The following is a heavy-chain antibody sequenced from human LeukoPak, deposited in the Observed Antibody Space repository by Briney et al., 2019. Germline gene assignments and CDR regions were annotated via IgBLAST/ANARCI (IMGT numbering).Heavy chain of an antibody. CDR1: GFTFSSYS. Sequence: NTGGSLRLSCVVSGFTFSSYSINWVRQAPGKGLEWVSSISSKSGYIFYADSVKGRFTISRDNAKNSLSLQMNSLRAEDTAVYYCARCSGSSTYHSDDYWGQGTLVTVSS. D-gene: IGHD2-15*01. CDR3: ARCSGSSTYHSDDY. V-gene: IGHV3-21*01. J-gene: IGHJ4*02. CDR2: ISSKSGYI.